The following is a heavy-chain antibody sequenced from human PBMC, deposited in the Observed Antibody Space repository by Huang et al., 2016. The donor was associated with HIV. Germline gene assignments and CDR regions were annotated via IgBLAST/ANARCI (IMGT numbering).Heavy chain of an antibody. CDR2: ISYDGSNK. CDR3: ARDLWLRDLYYYYYMDV. V-gene: IGHV3-30-3*01. J-gene: IGHJ6*03. D-gene: IGHD5-12*01. Sequence: QVQLVESGGGVVQPGRSLRLSCAASRFTFSNYAMHWVRQAPGKVLEWGAVISYDGSNKYYADSVKGRFTISRDNSKNTLYLQMNSLRAEDTAVYYCARDLWLRDLYYYYYMDVWGKGTTVTVSS. CDR1: RFTFSNYA.